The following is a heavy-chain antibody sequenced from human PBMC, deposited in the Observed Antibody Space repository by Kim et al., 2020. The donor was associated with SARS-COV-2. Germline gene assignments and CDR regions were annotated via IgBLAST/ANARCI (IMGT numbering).Heavy chain of an antibody. CDR1: GLRFSNAW. J-gene: IGHJ4*02. CDR3: TTGTRPY. D-gene: IGHD3-10*01. V-gene: IGHV3-15*01. Sequence: GGSLRLSCAASGLRFSNAWMSWVRQAPGKGLEWIGRIKSKTDGGTIDYIAPVEGRFTISRDDSKNTLYLQMNSLKTEDTVVYYCTTGTRPYWGQGTLVTVSS. CDR2: IKSKTDGGTI.